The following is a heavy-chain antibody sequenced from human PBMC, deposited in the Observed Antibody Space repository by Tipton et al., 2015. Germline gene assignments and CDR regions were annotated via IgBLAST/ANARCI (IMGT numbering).Heavy chain of an antibody. CDR2: ISWNSGRI. V-gene: IGHV3-9*01. J-gene: IGHJ4*02. CDR3: AKDPSFYGSGTD. CDR1: GFTFSSYW. D-gene: IGHD3-10*01. Sequence: SLRLSCAASGFTFSSYWMSWVRQAPGKGLEWVSGISWNSGRIDYADSVKGRFTISRDNAKNYLYLQMNSLRPEDTALYYCAKDPSFYGSGTDWGQGTLVTVSS.